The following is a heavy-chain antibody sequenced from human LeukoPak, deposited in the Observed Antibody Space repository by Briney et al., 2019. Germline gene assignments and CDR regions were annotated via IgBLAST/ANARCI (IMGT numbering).Heavy chain of an antibody. J-gene: IGHJ4*02. CDR1: GFTFSSDW. CDR3: ARDPSRPRSSDF. CDR2: INPGGSEE. V-gene: IGHV3-7*01. Sequence: PGGSLRLSCAASGFTFSSDWMSWVRKAPGKGLEWVANINPGGSEEYYVDSVEGRFTISRDNAKNSLYLQLNSLRAEDTAVYYCARDPSRPRSSDFWGQGTLVTVSS.